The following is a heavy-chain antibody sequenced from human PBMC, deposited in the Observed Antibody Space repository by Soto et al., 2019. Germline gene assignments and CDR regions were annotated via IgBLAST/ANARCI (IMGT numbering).Heavy chain of an antibody. V-gene: IGHV3-23*01. Sequence: PGGSLRLSCVASGFPFSSYAMSWVRQTPGKGLEWVSGISGSGGRTYYADSVKGRFTISRDNSNNSLSLQMHTLRVEDTAVYFCAKGGYYSLFDIWGQGTVVTVSS. CDR2: ISGSGGRT. J-gene: IGHJ3*02. CDR1: GFPFSSYA. D-gene: IGHD3-16*01. CDR3: AKGGYYSLFDI.